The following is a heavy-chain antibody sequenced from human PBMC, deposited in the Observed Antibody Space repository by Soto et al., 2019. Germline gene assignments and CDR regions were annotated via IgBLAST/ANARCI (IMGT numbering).Heavy chain of an antibody. CDR2: INHSGST. V-gene: IGHV4-34*01. CDR1: GGSFSGYY. D-gene: IGHD3-22*01. Sequence: SETLSLTCAVYGGSFSGYYWSWIRQPPGKGLEWIGEINHSGSTNYNPSPKSRVTISVDTSKNQFSLKLSSVTAADTAVYYCARGGDSSGYYGAFDYWGQGTLVTVSS. J-gene: IGHJ4*02. CDR3: ARGGDSSGYYGAFDY.